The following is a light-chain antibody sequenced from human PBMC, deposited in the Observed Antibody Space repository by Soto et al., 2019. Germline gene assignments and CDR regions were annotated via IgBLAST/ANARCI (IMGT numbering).Light chain of an antibody. CDR2: EVS. J-gene: IGLJ1*01. V-gene: IGLV2-14*01. CDR1: SSDVGGYNF. Sequence: QSGLTQPASVSGSPGQSITISCTGTSSDVGGYNFVSWYQQHPGKAPKLMIYEVSSRPSGVSNRFSGSKSGDTASLTISGLQAEDEADYYCSSYTSTSTLVFGTGTKLTVL. CDR3: SSYTSTSTLV.